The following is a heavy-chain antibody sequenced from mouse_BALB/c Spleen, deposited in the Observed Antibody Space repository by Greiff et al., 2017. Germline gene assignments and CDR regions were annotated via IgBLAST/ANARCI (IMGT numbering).Heavy chain of an antibody. CDR3: ARDGRSYWFAY. V-gene: IGHV2-9*02. D-gene: IGHD1-1*01. CDR1: GFSLTSYG. J-gene: IGHJ3*01. Sequence: VQLQESGPGLVAPSQSLSITCTVSGFSLTSYGVHWVRQPPGKGLEWLGVIWAGGSTNYNSALMSRLSISKDNSKSQVFLKMNRLQTDDTAMYYCARDGRSYWFAYWGQGTLVTVSA. CDR2: IWAGGST.